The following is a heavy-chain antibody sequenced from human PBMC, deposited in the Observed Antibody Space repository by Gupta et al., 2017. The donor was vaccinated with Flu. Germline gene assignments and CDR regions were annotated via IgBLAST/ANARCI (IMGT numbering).Heavy chain of an antibody. V-gene: IGHV3-74*03. Sequence: EVQLVESGGALVQTGGSLGLPCAASGFTLSTHGMTWVRQAPGKGVVWVSGINSDWTITTYADSMKGRFTISRDNAKNTLYLQMNSLGVEDTAVYYCTRDRRTGRRPEDWGQGTLVTVSS. D-gene: IGHD1-1*01. CDR2: INSDWTIT. CDR3: TRDRRTGRRPED. CDR1: GFTLSTHG. J-gene: IGHJ4*02.